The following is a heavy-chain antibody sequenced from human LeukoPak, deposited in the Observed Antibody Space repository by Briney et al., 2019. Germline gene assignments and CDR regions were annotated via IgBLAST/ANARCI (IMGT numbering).Heavy chain of an antibody. J-gene: IGHJ3*02. CDR2: IYYSGST. Sequence: PSETLSLTCTVSGGSISSYYWSWIRQPPGKGLEWIGYIYYSGSTNYNPSLKGRVTISVDTSKNQFSLKLSSVTAADTAVYYCATLPRTWYAFDIWGQGTMVTVSS. CDR1: GGSISSYY. V-gene: IGHV4-59*01. D-gene: IGHD1-7*01. CDR3: ATLPRTWYAFDI.